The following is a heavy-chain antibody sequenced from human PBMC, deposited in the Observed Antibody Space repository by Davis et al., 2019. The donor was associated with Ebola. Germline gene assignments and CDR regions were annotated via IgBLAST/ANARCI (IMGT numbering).Heavy chain of an antibody. V-gene: IGHV1-69*13. D-gene: IGHD3-3*01. CDR3: AREFWQTWFDP. CDR1: GGTFSSYA. CDR2: IIPIFGTA. J-gene: IGHJ5*02. Sequence: SVKVSCKASGGTFSSYAISWVRQAPGQGLEWMGGIIPIFGTANYAQKFQGRVTITADESTSTAYMELSSLRSDDTAVYYCAREFWQTWFDPWGQGTLVTVSS.